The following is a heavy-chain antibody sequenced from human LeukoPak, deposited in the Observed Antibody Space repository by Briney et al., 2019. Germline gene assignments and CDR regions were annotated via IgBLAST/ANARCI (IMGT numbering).Heavy chain of an antibody. D-gene: IGHD6-6*01. CDR1: GFTFSSYS. Sequence: PGGSPRLSCAASGFTFSSYSVNWVRQAPGKGLEWVSSISSSSSYIYYADSVKGRFTISRDNAKNSLYLQMNSLRAEDTAVYYCASEAAPGYWGQGTLVTVSS. CDR3: ASEAAPGY. CDR2: ISSSSSYI. V-gene: IGHV3-21*01. J-gene: IGHJ4*02.